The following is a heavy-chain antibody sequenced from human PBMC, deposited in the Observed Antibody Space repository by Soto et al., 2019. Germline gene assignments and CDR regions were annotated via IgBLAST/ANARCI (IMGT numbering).Heavy chain of an antibody. V-gene: IGHV1-18*04. D-gene: IGHD3-3*01. CDR2: ISTYNGNT. Sequence: ASVNVSCKASGYPFTTYGITWVRQAPGQGLEWMGWISTYNGNTNYAQSLQGRVTMTRETSSTTAYMELRSLRSDDTAVYYCARVMTTFGVVSKGPDHWGNGKMVSVSP. J-gene: IGHJ4*01. CDR3: ARVMTTFGVVSKGPDH. CDR1: GYPFTTYG.